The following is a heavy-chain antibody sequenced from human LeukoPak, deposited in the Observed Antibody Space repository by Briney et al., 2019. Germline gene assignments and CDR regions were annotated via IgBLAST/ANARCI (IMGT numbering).Heavy chain of an antibody. CDR3: ARHIGFDAFDI. V-gene: IGHV4-39*01. CDR1: GGSINSSNNY. Sequence: SETLSLTCTVSGGSINSSNNYWGWIRQPPGEGLEWIGTIFYSGSTYYNPSLKSRVTISGDTSKNQFSLKLSSVTAADTAVYYCARHIGFDAFDIGGQGTMVTVSS. CDR2: IFYSGST. J-gene: IGHJ3*02. D-gene: IGHD3-10*01.